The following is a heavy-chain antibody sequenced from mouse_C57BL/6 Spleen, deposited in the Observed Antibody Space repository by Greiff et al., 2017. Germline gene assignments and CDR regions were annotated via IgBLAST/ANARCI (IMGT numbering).Heavy chain of an antibody. Sequence: QVHVKQSGAELVRPGASVKLSCKASGYTFTSYGISWVKQRTGQGLEWIGEIYPRSGNTYYNEKFKGKATLTADKSSSTAYMELRSLTSEDSAVYCCARDLDYGSSSGYFDVWGTGTTVTVSS. CDR3: ARDLDYGSSSGYFDV. J-gene: IGHJ1*03. CDR2: IYPRSGNT. V-gene: IGHV1-81*01. D-gene: IGHD1-1*01. CDR1: GYTFTSYG.